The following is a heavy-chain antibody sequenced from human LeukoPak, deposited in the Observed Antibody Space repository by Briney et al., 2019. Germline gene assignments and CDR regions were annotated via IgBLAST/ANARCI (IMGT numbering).Heavy chain of an antibody. Sequence: GGSLRLSCAASGFTFSGSAMHWVRQASGKGLEWVGRIRSKTNSYATAYAASVKGRFTISRDDSKNTAYLQMNSLKTEDAAVYYCSANYCSGTNCYYYWGQGTLVTVSS. CDR1: GFTFSGSA. CDR2: IRSKTNSYAT. V-gene: IGHV3-73*01. CDR3: SANYCSGTNCYYY. D-gene: IGHD2-15*01. J-gene: IGHJ4*02.